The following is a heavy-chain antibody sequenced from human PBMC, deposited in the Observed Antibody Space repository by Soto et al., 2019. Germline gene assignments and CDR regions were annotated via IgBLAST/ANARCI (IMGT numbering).Heavy chain of an antibody. Sequence: SETLSLTCAVYGGSFSGYYWSWIRQPPGKGLEWIGEINHSGSTNYNPSLKSRVTISVDTSKNQFSLKLSSVTAADTAVYYCARGAPTPNYDFWSGYRSEYGWFDPWGQGTLVTVSS. V-gene: IGHV4-34*01. CDR1: GGSFSGYY. D-gene: IGHD3-3*01. J-gene: IGHJ5*02. CDR3: ARGAPTPNYDFWSGYRSEYGWFDP. CDR2: INHSGST.